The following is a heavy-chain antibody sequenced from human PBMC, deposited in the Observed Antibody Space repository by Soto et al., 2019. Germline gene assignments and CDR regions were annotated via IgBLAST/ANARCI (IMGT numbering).Heavy chain of an antibody. CDR3: ARFSGGGLIVPHPLDY. Sequence: SVKVSCKASGGTFSSYAISWVRQAPGQGLEWMGGIIPIFGTANYAQKFQGRVTITADESTSTAYMELSSLRSEDTAVYYCARFSGGGLIVPHPLDYWGQGTLVTVSS. CDR1: GGTFSSYA. J-gene: IGHJ4*02. CDR2: IIPIFGTA. V-gene: IGHV1-69*13. D-gene: IGHD5-12*01.